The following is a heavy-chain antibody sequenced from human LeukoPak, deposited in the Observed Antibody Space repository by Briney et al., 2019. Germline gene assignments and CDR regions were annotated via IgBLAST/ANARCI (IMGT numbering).Heavy chain of an antibody. CDR3: ATGGSTSRFYYYYYMDV. J-gene: IGHJ6*03. D-gene: IGHD2-2*01. CDR2: IRYDGSNK. Sequence: GGSLRLSCAASGLTFSSYGMHWVRQAPGKGLEWVAFIRYDGSNKYYADSVKGRFTISRDNSKNTLYLQMNSLRAEDTAVYYCATGGSTSRFYYYYYMDVWGKGTTVTVSS. CDR1: GLTFSSYG. V-gene: IGHV3-30*02.